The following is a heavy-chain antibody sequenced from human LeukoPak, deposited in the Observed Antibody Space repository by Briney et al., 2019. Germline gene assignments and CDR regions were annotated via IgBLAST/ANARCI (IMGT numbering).Heavy chain of an antibody. CDR1: ELTFTSKA. CDR2: FGGSGGST. D-gene: IGHD4-17*01. Sequence: PGGSLSLPFAPSELTFTSKALSWVRRAPGRGLEGVSAFGGSGGSTYYADSVKGRFTISRDNSKNTLYLQMNSLRAEDTAVYYCAKDRIGAEKDYARPFDYWGQGTLVTVSS. CDR3: AKDRIGAEKDYARPFDY. V-gene: IGHV3-23*01. J-gene: IGHJ4*02.